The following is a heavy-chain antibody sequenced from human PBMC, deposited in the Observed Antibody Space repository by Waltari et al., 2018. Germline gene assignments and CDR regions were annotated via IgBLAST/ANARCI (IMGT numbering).Heavy chain of an antibody. CDR2: MWYDGSNK. V-gene: IGHV3-33*01. D-gene: IGHD6-13*01. CDR3: ARDCSGSSWFHDAFDI. CDR1: GFTFSSYG. Sequence: QVQLVESGGGVVQPGRSLRLSCAAAGFTFSSYGMYWVGQAPGKGLEWVAVMWYDGSNKYYADSVKGRFTISRDNSKNTLYLQMNSLRAEDTAVYYCARDCSGSSWFHDAFDIWGQGTMVTVSS. J-gene: IGHJ3*02.